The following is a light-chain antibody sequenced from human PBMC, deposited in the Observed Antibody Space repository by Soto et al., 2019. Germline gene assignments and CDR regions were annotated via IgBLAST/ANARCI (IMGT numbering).Light chain of an antibody. CDR3: QQRSNWPRT. CDR1: QSVSSY. CDR2: DAS. J-gene: IGKJ2*01. V-gene: IGKV3-11*01. Sequence: EIVLTQSPATLSLSPGDRATLSCRASQSVSSYLAWYQQKPGQAPRLLIYDASNRATGIPARFSGSGSGTDLTLTISSLDPEDFAVYYCQQRSNWPRTFGQGTNLEIK.